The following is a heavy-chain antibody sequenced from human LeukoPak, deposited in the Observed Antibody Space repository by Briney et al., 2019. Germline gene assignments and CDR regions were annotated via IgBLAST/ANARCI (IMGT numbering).Heavy chain of an antibody. J-gene: IGHJ6*03. V-gene: IGHV4-39*01. Sequence: SETLSLTCTVSGGSISSSSYYWGWIRQPPGKGLEWIGSIYYSGSTYYNPSLKSRVTISVDTSKNQFSLKLSSVTAADTAVYYCARLVLLRSYYYYYYMDVWGKGTTVTISS. CDR2: IYYSGST. D-gene: IGHD2-15*01. CDR3: ARLVLLRSYYYYYYMDV. CDR1: GGSISSSSYY.